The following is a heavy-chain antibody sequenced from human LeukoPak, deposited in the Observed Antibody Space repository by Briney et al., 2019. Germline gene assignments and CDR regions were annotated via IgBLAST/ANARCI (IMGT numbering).Heavy chain of an antibody. J-gene: IGHJ4*02. CDR2: ISYDGSNK. CDR3: AEEVVYDSSGYSFYFDY. Sequence: GGSLRLSCAASGFTFSSYGMHWVRQAPGKGLEWVAVISYDGSNKYYADSVKGRFTISRDNSKNTLYLQMNSLRAEDTAVYYCAEEVVYDSSGYSFYFDYWGQGTLVTVSS. V-gene: IGHV3-30*18. D-gene: IGHD3-22*01. CDR1: GFTFSSYG.